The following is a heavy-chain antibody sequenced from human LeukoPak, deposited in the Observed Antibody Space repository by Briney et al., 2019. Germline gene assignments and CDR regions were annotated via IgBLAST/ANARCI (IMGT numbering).Heavy chain of an antibody. CDR1: GGSISSGSYY. V-gene: IGHV4-61*02. CDR2: IYHSGST. J-gene: IGHJ4*02. CDR3: ARDVRDGYPDY. Sequence: QSSQTLSLTCTVSGGSISSGSYYWSWIRQPAGKGLEWIGGIYHSGSTYNNPSLKSRVTISVDTSKNQFSLKLSSVSAADTAVYYCARDVRDGYPDYWGQGTLVTVSS. D-gene: IGHD5-24*01.